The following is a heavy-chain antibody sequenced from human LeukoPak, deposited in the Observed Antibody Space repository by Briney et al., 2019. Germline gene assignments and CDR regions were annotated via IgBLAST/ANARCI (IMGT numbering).Heavy chain of an antibody. CDR1: GYTFTGYY. V-gene: IGHV1-2*02. J-gene: IGHJ4*02. Sequence: ASVKVSCKASGYTFTGYYMHWVRQAPGQGLEWMGWINPNSGGTNYAQKFQGRVTMTRDTSISTAYVELSRLRSDDTAVYYCARDMVRGVTSYYFDYWGQGTLVTVSS. CDR3: ARDMVRGVTSYYFDY. CDR2: INPNSGGT. D-gene: IGHD3-10*01.